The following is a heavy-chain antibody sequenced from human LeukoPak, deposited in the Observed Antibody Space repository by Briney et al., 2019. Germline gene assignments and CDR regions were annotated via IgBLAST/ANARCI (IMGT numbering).Heavy chain of an antibody. D-gene: IGHD3-10*01. CDR1: GFTFSRYW. CDR2: IKQDGDQK. J-gene: IGHJ4*02. CDR3: ARFAKGYGSGDIDY. Sequence: PGGSLRLSCVASGFTFSRYWMSWVRQAPGKGLEWVANIKQDGDQKHYVDSVRGRFIISRDNAKNSLHLQMNSLGAEDTAVYYCARFAKGYGSGDIDYWGQGTLVTVSS. V-gene: IGHV3-7*01.